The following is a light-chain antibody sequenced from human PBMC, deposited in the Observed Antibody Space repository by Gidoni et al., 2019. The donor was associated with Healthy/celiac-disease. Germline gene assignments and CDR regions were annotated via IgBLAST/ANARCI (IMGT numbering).Light chain of an antibody. J-gene: IGLJ2*01. CDR2: EVS. V-gene: IGLV2-14*01. CDR3: SSYTSSSTVV. Sequence: QSALTQPASVSGSPGQSITISCTGTSRDVGGYNYVSWYQQHPGKAPKLMIYEVSNRPSGVSNRFSGSKSGNTASLTISGLQAEDEADYYCSSYTSSSTVVFGGGTKLTGL. CDR1: SRDVGGYNY.